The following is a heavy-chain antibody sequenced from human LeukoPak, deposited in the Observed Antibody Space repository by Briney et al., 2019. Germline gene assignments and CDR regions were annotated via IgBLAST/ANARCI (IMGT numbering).Heavy chain of an antibody. V-gene: IGHV3-11*01. D-gene: IGHD3-3*01. CDR3: ARDDFWRGFDY. CDR1: GFTFSDYH. Sequence: GGSLRLSCAASGFTFSDYHMGWIRQAPGEGLEWVSYISTSGSNILYADSVKGRFTISRDNAKISLFLQINSLRIEDTAVYYCARDDFWRGFDYWGQGTQVTVSS. CDR2: ISTSGSNI. J-gene: IGHJ4*02.